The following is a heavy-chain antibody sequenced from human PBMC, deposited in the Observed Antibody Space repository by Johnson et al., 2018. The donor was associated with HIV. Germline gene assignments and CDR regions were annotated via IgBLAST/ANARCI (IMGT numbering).Heavy chain of an antibody. CDR1: GFTFSSYA. J-gene: IGHJ3*01. CDR2: ISSSGSAI. CDR3: YCTDHVGAGSESKGTFDA. V-gene: IGHV3-23*04. D-gene: IGHD3-10*01. Sequence: VQLVESGGGLVQPGGSLRLSCAASGFTFSSYAMSWVRQAPGKGLEWVSAISSSGSAIYYADSVKGRFTIPRDNSKNTLYLQMTSRGQDDTAVYSCYCTDHVGAGSESKGTFDAWGQGTMVTVSS.